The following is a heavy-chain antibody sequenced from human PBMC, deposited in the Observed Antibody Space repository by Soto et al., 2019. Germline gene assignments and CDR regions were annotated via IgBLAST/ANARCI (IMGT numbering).Heavy chain of an antibody. CDR3: AREGGGAIMVWVTGTFDV. V-gene: IGHV1-69*01. CDR2: IIAILGNA. D-gene: IGHD2-8*01. CDR1: GGTFSSYA. Sequence: QVQLVQSGAEVKKPGSSVKGSCKASGGTFSSYAISWVRQAPGQGLEWMGGIIAILGNANYAEKFQGRVTITADESTSTDYMELSILRSEETAGDYCAREGGGAIMVWVTGTFDVWGQGTLVTFSS. J-gene: IGHJ3*01.